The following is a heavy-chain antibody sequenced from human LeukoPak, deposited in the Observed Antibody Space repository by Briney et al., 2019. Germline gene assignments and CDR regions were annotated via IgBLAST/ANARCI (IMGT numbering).Heavy chain of an antibody. J-gene: IGHJ6*02. CDR1: GFTFSAYA. Sequence: GGSLRLSCGASGFTFSAYAMSWVRQAPGKGLEWVSAISDSGASTYYADSVKGRFTISREHSTNTVYLQMSSPRADDTAVYYCAKFSGIWHYFPMDVWGQGTTVTVSS. D-gene: IGHD3-10*01. CDR2: ISDSGAST. V-gene: IGHV3-23*01. CDR3: AKFSGIWHYFPMDV.